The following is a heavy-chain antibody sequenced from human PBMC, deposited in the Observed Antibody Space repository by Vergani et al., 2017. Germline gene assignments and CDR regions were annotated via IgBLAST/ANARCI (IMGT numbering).Heavy chain of an antibody. CDR3: ARAAYGDYAYFDY. V-gene: IGHV3-30*01. Sequence: QVQLVESGGGVVQPGRSLRLSCAASGFTFSSYALHWVRQAPGKGLEGVAVISYDGSNKHYADSVKGRFTISRDNSKNSLYLQMNSLRAEDTAVYYCARAAYGDYAYFDYWGQGTLVTVSS. CDR2: ISYDGSNK. J-gene: IGHJ4*02. D-gene: IGHD4-17*01. CDR1: GFTFSSYA.